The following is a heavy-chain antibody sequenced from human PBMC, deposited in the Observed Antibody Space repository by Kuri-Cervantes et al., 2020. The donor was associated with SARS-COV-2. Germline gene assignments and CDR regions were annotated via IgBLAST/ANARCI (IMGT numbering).Heavy chain of an antibody. J-gene: IGHJ3*02. Sequence: GGSLRLSCAASGFTVSSNYMSWVRQAPGKGLEWVSYISSSSSTIYYADSVKGRFTISRDNAKNSLYLQMNSLRDEDTAVYYCARDMIRGARVVLRGDIWGQGTMVTVSS. CDR1: GFTVSSNY. V-gene: IGHV3-48*02. CDR3: ARDMIRGARVVLRGDI. D-gene: IGHD3-3*01. CDR2: ISSSSSTI.